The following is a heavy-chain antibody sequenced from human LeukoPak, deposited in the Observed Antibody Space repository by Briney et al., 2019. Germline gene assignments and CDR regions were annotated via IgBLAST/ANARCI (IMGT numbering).Heavy chain of an antibody. CDR2: IRGSGVST. D-gene: IGHD3-3*01. Sequence: PGGSLRLSCAASGFTFSSYGMSWVRQAPGKGLEWLSSIRGSGVSTYYADSVKGRFTISRDNSKNTLYLQMDSLRVEDTAVYYCANPEWLLPSYYYYGLDVWGQGTTVTVSS. J-gene: IGHJ6*02. CDR3: ANPEWLLPSYYYYGLDV. V-gene: IGHV3-23*01. CDR1: GFTFSSYG.